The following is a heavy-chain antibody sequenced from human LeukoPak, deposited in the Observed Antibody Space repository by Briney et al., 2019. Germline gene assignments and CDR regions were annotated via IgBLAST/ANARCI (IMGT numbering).Heavy chain of an antibody. D-gene: IGHD3-3*01. CDR2: IYPRDSDT. J-gene: IGHJ3*02. V-gene: IGHV5-51*01. CDR3: ARTYYDFWSGYSQGAFDI. CDR1: GYSFTTYW. Sequence: GESLKISCKGSGYSFTTYWIAWVRQMPGKGLEWMGIIYPRDSDTRYSPSFQGQVTISADKSISTAYLQWSSLKASDTAMYYCARTYYDFWSGYSQGAFDIWGQGTMVTVSS.